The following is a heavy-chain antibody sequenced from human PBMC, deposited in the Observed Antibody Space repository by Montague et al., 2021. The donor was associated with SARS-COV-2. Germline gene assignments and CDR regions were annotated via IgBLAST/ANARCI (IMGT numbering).Heavy chain of an antibody. J-gene: IGHJ4*02. D-gene: IGHD5-12*01. CDR1: GESVSGYY. V-gene: IGHV4-34*01. Sequence: SETLSLTCAVYGESVSGYYWSWIRQPPGKGLEWIGEINHSGSTDYNPSLKSRVTISVHTSRNQFSLDLSSVTAADTAVYYCARCSFDGVYSGYEVCYFDYWGQGTLVTVSS. CDR2: INHSGST. CDR3: ARCSFDGVYSGYEVCYFDY.